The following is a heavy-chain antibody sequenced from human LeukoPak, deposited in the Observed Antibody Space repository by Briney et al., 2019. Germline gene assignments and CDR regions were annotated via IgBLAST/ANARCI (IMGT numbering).Heavy chain of an antibody. D-gene: IGHD3-3*01. Sequence: GGSLRLSCAASGFTFSSYWMHWVRQAPGKGPVWVARTNRDGSSTAYADSVKGRFTVSKDNAKNTLYLLMNSLRAEDTAVYYCARDSVEWYIFDYWGQGTLVTVSS. V-gene: IGHV3-74*01. J-gene: IGHJ4*02. CDR2: TNRDGSST. CDR1: GFTFSSYW. CDR3: ARDSVEWYIFDY.